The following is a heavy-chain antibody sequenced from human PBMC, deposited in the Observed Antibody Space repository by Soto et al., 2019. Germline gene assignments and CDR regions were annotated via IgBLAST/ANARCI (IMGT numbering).Heavy chain of an antibody. CDR1: GGSIISYY. CDR2: IYTSGST. D-gene: IGHD3-3*01. V-gene: IGHV4-4*07. J-gene: IGHJ6*02. CDR3: ARGNYDFWSGYLVYYGMDV. Sequence: SETLSLTCTVSGGSIISYYWSWIRQPAGKGLEWIGRIYTSGSTNYNPSLKSRVTMSVDTSKNQFSLKLSSVTAADTAVYYCARGNYDFWSGYLVYYGMDVWGQGTTVTVSS.